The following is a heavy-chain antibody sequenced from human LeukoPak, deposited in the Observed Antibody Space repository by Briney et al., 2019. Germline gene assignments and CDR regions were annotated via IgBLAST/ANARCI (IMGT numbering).Heavy chain of an antibody. Sequence: SQTLSLTCTVSGGSISSGSYYWSWIRQPAGKGLEWIGRIYTSGSTNYNPSLKSRVTISVDTSKNQFSLKLSSVTAADTAVYYCARDLGPRYYDILTGYYLPFYYWGQGTLVTVSS. CDR2: IYTSGST. D-gene: IGHD3-9*01. CDR3: ARDLGPRYYDILTGYYLPFYY. V-gene: IGHV4-61*02. J-gene: IGHJ4*02. CDR1: GGSISSGSYY.